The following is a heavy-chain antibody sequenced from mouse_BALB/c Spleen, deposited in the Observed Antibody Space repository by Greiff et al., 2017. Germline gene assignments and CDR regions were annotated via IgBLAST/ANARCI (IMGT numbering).Heavy chain of an antibody. Sequence: VQLQQSGGGLVQPGGSLKLSCAASGFTFSSYGMSWVRQTPDKRLELVATINSNGGSTYYPDSVKGRFTISRDNAKNTLYLQMSSLKSEDTAMYYCARDWGYDYDEVYYAMDYWGQGTSVTVSS. CDR2: INSNGGST. V-gene: IGHV5-6-3*01. J-gene: IGHJ4*01. CDR1: GFTFSSYG. D-gene: IGHD2-4*01. CDR3: ARDWGYDYDEVYYAMDY.